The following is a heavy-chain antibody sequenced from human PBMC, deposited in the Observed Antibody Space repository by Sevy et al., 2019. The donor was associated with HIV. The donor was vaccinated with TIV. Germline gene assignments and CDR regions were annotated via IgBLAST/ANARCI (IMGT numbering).Heavy chain of an antibody. Sequence: GGSLRLSCAGSGFIFNNYGMHWVRQAPGKGLEWVAGISKEGSKKDYDDSVKGRFTISRDNSKNKLYLQIINLGPEDTALYYCAEDRQGGSLPLVMWGQGTKVTVSS. CDR1: GFIFNNYG. J-gene: IGHJ3*01. CDR3: AEDRQGGSLPLVM. D-gene: IGHD2-21*01. V-gene: IGHV3-30*18. CDR2: ISKEGSKK.